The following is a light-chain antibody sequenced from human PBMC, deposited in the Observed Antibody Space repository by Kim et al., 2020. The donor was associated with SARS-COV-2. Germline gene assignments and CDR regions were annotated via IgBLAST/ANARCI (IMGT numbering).Light chain of an antibody. CDR1: QDIGNY. J-gene: IGKJ4*01. CDR3: QQYNGYPLS. CDR2: GAS. V-gene: IGKV1-16*01. Sequence: DTQISQSPSSLSASVGDRVTITCRASQDIGNYLAWVQQKAGKAPKSLIYGASNLLTGVPSRFSGSGSGTEFTLTISNLQPEDFATYYCQQYNGYPLSYGGGTKVDIK.